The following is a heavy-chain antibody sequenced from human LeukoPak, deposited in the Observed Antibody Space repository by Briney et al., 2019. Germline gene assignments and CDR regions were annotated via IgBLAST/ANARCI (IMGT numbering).Heavy chain of an antibody. D-gene: IGHD2-15*01. V-gene: IGHV4-59*04. J-gene: IGHJ5*02. CDR3: ARLTLSSYWFDP. CDR1: GGSISSYY. Sequence: PSETLSLTCTVSGGSISSYYWSWIRQPPGKGLEWVGSIFYTGTTFHNPALESRVALSVDRSKNHFSLRLSALTAADTAVYYCARLTLSSYWFDPWGQGTLVIVSS. CDR2: IFYTGTT.